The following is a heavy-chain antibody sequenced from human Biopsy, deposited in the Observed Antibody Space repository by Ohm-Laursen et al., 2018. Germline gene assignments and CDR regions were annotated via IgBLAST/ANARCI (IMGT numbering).Heavy chain of an antibody. D-gene: IGHD1-26*01. V-gene: IGHV4-4*07. Sequence: SETLSLTCTVSGGSINNYYWSWIRQPAGKGLEWIGRIYTSGSPNYNLSLESRVTMSVDTSKNQFSLNLRSVTAADTAVYYCARGTGRYYVYGAFDIWGQGTVDTVSS. CDR1: GGSINNYY. CDR3: ARGTGRYYVYGAFDI. CDR2: IYTSGSP. J-gene: IGHJ3*02.